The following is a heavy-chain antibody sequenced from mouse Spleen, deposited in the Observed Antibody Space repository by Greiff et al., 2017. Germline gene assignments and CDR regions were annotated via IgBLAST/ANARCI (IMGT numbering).Heavy chain of an antibody. V-gene: IGHV3-6*01. CDR1: GYSITSGYY. Sequence: EVKLMESGPGLVKPSQSLSLTCSVTGYSITSGYYWNWIRQFPGNKLEWMGYISYDGSNNYNPSLKNRISITRDTSKNQFFLKLNSVTTEDTATYYCARGPTGTGFAYWGQGTLVTVSA. CDR2: ISYDGSN. CDR3: ARGPTGTGFAY. J-gene: IGHJ3*01. D-gene: IGHD4-1*02.